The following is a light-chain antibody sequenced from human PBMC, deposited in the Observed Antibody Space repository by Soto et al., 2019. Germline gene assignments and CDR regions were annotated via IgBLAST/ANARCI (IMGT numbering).Light chain of an antibody. CDR3: GTWDTSLSGGR. V-gene: IGLV1-51*01. Sequence: QSVLTQPPSVSAAPGQTVTISCSGGSSNIGNNFVSWYQQLPGTAPKLLIYDNNKRPSGIPDRFSASRSATSATLAITGLQTGDGAVYYCGTWDTSLSGGRFGGGTKLTVL. CDR2: DNN. CDR1: SSNIGNNF. J-gene: IGLJ2*01.